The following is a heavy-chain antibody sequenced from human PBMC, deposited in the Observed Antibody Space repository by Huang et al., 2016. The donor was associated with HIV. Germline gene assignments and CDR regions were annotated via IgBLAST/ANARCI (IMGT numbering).Heavy chain of an antibody. V-gene: IGHV1-2*02. Sequence: QVQLVQSGAEVKKPGASVKVSCKPSGYTFADYFIHWVRQAPGQGLWWRAGLNPKNGATNYAQKCLGRVTGTGDTSINTAYMEFSGLTSDDTANYYCTRDGVAPDEEFDYWGQGTLIIVSS. CDR3: TRDGVAPDEEFDY. CDR2: LNPKNGAT. CDR1: GYTFADYF. D-gene: IGHD5-12*01. J-gene: IGHJ4*02.